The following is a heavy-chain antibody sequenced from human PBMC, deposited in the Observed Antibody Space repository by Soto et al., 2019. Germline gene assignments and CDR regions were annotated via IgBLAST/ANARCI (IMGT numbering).Heavy chain of an antibody. J-gene: IGHJ6*02. CDR1: GGSISSGDYY. CDR2: IYYSGST. Sequence: PSETLSLTCTVSGGSISSGDYYWSWIRQPPGKGLEWIGYIYYSGSTYYNPSLKSRVTISVDTSKNQFSLKLSSVTAADTAVYYCARDKLQLWFGRTEDYYGMDVWGQGTTVTVSS. V-gene: IGHV4-30-4*01. CDR3: ARDKLQLWFGRTEDYYGMDV. D-gene: IGHD5-18*01.